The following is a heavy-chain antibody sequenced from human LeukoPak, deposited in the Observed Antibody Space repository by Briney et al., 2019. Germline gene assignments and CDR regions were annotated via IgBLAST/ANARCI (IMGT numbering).Heavy chain of an antibody. CDR1: GFTFNSYA. V-gene: IGHV3-23*01. Sequence: PGGSLRLSCAASGFTFNSYAMSWVRQAPGKGLEWVSAIRGSGGGTYYADSVKGRFTISRDNSKNTLYLQMNSLRGEDTALYYCAKAGIGVVGYFDYWGQGTLVTVSS. CDR3: AKAGIGVVGYFDY. D-gene: IGHD6-19*01. J-gene: IGHJ4*02. CDR2: IRGSGGGT.